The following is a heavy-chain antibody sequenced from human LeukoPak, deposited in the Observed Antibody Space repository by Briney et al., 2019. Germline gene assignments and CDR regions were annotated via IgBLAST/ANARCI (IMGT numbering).Heavy chain of an antibody. Sequence: PGGSLRLSCAASGFTFSRYWMSWVRQAPGKWLEWVANIKQDGSEKYYVDSVKGRFTISRDNAKNSLSLQMNSLRAEDTAVYYCARENFWSGYREKYNWFDPWGQGTLVTVSS. V-gene: IGHV3-7*01. D-gene: IGHD3-3*01. CDR2: IKQDGSEK. J-gene: IGHJ5*02. CDR3: ARENFWSGYREKYNWFDP. CDR1: GFTFSRYW.